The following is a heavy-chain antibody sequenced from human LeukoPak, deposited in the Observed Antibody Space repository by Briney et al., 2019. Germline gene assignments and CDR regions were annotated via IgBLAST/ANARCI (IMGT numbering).Heavy chain of an antibody. J-gene: IGHJ4*02. CDR1: GFTFSGNW. V-gene: IGHV3-7*01. CDR2: INPDGSQK. D-gene: IGHD5-24*01. CDR3: AKLLGTATTYDS. Sequence: GGSLRLSCEACGFTFSGNWMSSVRQAPGKGLEWVASINPDGSQKLYVDSVKGRFTISRDNTKGSLYLQMNSLGAEDTAMYYCAKLLGTATTYDSWGQGTRVTVSS.